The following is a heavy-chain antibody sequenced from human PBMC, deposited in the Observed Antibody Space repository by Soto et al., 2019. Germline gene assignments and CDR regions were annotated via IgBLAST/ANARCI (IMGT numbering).Heavy chain of an antibody. D-gene: IGHD3-22*01. Sequence: SETLSLTCTVSGGSISTYYWTWIRQPPGKGLEWIGYIYYSGSTNYNPSLKSRVTISVDTSKNQFSLKLSSVTAADTAVYYCARAPKYHDSSGYYYYYFDYWGQGTLVTVSS. CDR1: GGSISTYY. CDR3: ARAPKYHDSSGYYYYYFDY. V-gene: IGHV4-59*01. CDR2: IYYSGST. J-gene: IGHJ4*02.